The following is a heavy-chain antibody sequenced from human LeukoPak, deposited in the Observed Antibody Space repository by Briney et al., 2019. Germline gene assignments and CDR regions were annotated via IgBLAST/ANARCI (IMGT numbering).Heavy chain of an antibody. V-gene: IGHV4-59*01. CDR2: IYYSGST. CDR1: GGSISSYY. Sequence: SETLSLTCTVSGGSISSYYWSWIRQPPGKGLEWIGYIYYSGSTNYNPSLKSRVTISVDTSKNQFSLKLSSVTAADTAVYYCARDLGITGTTGGYWGQGTLVTVSS. J-gene: IGHJ4*02. CDR3: ARDLGITGTTGGY. D-gene: IGHD1-7*01.